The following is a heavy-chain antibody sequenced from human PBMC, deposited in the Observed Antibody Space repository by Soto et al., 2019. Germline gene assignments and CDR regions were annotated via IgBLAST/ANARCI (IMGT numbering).Heavy chain of an antibody. Sequence: SETLSLTCAVSGGSISSGNSYSWSWIRQPPGKGLEWIGEIYHSGTTNYSPSLKSRVNIAVDMSTNHFSLTLISVAAADTAVYYCAFPATADFDYWGKGILVTVSS. CDR3: AFPATADFDY. CDR1: GGSISSGNSYS. D-gene: IGHD6-13*01. V-gene: IGHV4-30-2*01. J-gene: IGHJ4*02. CDR2: IYHSGTT.